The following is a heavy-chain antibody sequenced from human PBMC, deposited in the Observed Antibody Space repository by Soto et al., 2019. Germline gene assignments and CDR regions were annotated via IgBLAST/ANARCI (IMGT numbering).Heavy chain of an antibody. V-gene: IGHV4-59*01. D-gene: IGHD2-21*02. CDR1: GGSISGFY. CDR2: IYYSGSA. CDR3: ARLTYCGGDCYWLDF. J-gene: IGHJ4*02. Sequence: PSETLSLTCTISGGSISGFYWGWIRQPPGKGLEWIGNIYYSGSANYDPSLRSRVTISLNTSKNQFSLNLNSVTAADTAIYYCARLTYCGGDCYWLDFWGQGTLVTVSS.